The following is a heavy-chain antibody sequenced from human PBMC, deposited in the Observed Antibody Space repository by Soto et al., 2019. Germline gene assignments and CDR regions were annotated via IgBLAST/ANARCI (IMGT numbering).Heavy chain of an antibody. CDR3: VSESTVTDAFDI. J-gene: IGHJ3*02. CDR1: GGSLTNYY. V-gene: IGHV4-59*01. Sequence: SETLSLTCTVSGGSLTNYYWSWIRQPPGKGLEWIGYISYSGSTNYNPSLKSRVTISVDTSKNQFSLKLSSVTAADTAVYYCVSESTVTDAFDIWGQGTMVTVSS. CDR2: ISYSGST. D-gene: IGHD4-17*01.